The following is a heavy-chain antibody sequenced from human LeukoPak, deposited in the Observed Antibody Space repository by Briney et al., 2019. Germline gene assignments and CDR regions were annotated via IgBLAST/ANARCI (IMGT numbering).Heavy chain of an antibody. Sequence: ASVKVSCKASGYTFTGYYMHWVRQAPGQGLEWMGWINPNSGGTNYAQKFQGRVTMTRDTSISTAYMELSRLRSDDTAVYYCARVPYYGSGSYLAYYYYYMDVWGKGTTVTISS. CDR2: INPNSGGT. CDR3: ARVPYYGSGSYLAYYYYYMDV. D-gene: IGHD3-10*01. J-gene: IGHJ6*03. V-gene: IGHV1-2*02. CDR1: GYTFTGYY.